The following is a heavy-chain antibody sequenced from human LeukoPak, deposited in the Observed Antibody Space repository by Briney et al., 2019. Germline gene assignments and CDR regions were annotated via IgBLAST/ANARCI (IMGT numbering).Heavy chain of an antibody. D-gene: IGHD3-10*01. Sequence: GGSLRLSCAASGFTFSNYWMHWVRQAPGKGLVYVSRINSDGSSANYADSVKGRFTISRDNSKNTLYLQMNSLRAEDTAVYYCAKVTYGSGTYGAFDYWGQGTLVTVSP. J-gene: IGHJ4*02. V-gene: IGHV3-74*01. CDR2: INSDGSSA. CDR3: AKVTYGSGTYGAFDY. CDR1: GFTFSNYW.